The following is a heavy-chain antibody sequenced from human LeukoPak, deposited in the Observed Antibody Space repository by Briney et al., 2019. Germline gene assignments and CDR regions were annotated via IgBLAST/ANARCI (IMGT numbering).Heavy chain of an antibody. D-gene: IGHD2-2*02. CDR3: ARDIVVVPAAIFSPLHYGMDA. J-gene: IGHJ6*02. CDR2: IKQDGSEK. CDR1: GFTFSSYW. Sequence: GGSLRLPCAASGFTFSSYWMSWVRQAPGKGLEWVANIKQDGSEKYYVDSVKGRFTIFRDNAKNSLYLQMNSLRAEDTAVYYCARDIVVVPAAIFSPLHYGMDAWGQGTTVTVSS. V-gene: IGHV3-7*01.